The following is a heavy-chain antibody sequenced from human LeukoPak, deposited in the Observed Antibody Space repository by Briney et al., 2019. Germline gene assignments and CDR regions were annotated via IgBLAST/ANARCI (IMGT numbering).Heavy chain of an antibody. CDR3: ARGTTSGYDY. V-gene: IGHV1-18*01. Sequence: ASVKVSCKASGYTFTNYGITWVRQAPGQGLEWMGWIRTYSGNTEYAQKFQGRVTMTTDTSTSTAYMELRSLRSDDTAVYYCARGTTSGYDYWGQGTLVTVSS. D-gene: IGHD3-22*01. CDR2: IRTYSGNT. CDR1: GYTFTNYG. J-gene: IGHJ4*02.